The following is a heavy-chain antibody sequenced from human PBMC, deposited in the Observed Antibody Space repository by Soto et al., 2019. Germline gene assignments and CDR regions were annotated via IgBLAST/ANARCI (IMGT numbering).Heavy chain of an antibody. D-gene: IGHD4-17*01. CDR1: RFSVTSDGGA. CDR2: NYWDDDT. J-gene: IGHJ5*02. Sequence: QITLRESGPTLVKHTETLTFTCTFSRFSVTSDGGAVAWIRQPPGKGLEWLALNYWDDDTRYNPSLSRRSSIGADTSNNRVVLTMTDMDPVDTATYYCAHMDDYDDPQPRWFDPWGQGTPVTVSS. CDR3: AHMDDYDDPQPRWFDP. V-gene: IGHV2-5*02.